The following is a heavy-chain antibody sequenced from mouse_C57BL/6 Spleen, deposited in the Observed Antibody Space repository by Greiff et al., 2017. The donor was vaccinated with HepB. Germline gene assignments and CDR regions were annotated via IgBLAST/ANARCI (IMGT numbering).Heavy chain of an antibody. CDR3: ARSSYGNYNY. J-gene: IGHJ2*01. CDR2: IDPSDSYT. V-gene: IGHV1-50*01. D-gene: IGHD2-1*01. CDR1: GYTFTSYW. Sequence: QVQLQQPGAELVKPGASVKLSCKASGYTFTSYWMQWVKQRPGQGLEWIGEIDPSDSYTNYNQKFKGKATLTVDTSSSTAYMQLSSLTSEDSAVYYCARSSYGNYNYWGQGTTLTVSS.